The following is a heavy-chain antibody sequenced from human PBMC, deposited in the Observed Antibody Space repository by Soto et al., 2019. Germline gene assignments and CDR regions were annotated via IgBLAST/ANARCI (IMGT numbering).Heavy chain of an antibody. CDR1: GGSISSYY. CDR2: IYTSGST. Sequence: PSETLSLTCTVSGGSISSYYWSWIRQPAGKGLEWIGRIYTSGSTNYNPSLKSRVTMSVDTSKNQFSLKLSSVTAADTAVYYCARYSSSSGHQPRYGMDVWGQGTTVTVSS. D-gene: IGHD6-6*01. CDR3: ARYSSSSGHQPRYGMDV. J-gene: IGHJ6*02. V-gene: IGHV4-4*07.